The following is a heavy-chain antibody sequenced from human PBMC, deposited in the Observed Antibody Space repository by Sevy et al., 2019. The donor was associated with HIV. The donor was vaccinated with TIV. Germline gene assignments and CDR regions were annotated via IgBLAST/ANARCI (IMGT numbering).Heavy chain of an antibody. CDR3: ATDIPYSGSYYFDY. Sequence: ASVKVSCKVSGYTLTELSMHWVRQAPGKGLEWMGGFDPEDGETIYAQKFQGRVTMTEETSTDTAYMELSSLRSEDTAVYYCATDIPYSGSYYFDYWGQGTLVTVSS. D-gene: IGHD1-26*01. CDR1: GYTLTELS. V-gene: IGHV1-24*01. J-gene: IGHJ4*02. CDR2: FDPEDGET.